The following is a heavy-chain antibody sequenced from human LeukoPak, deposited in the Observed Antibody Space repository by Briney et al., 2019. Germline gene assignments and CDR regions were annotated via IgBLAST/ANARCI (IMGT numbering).Heavy chain of an antibody. CDR1: GGSFSGYY. V-gene: IGHV4-34*01. CDR2: INHSGST. J-gene: IGHJ4*02. Sequence: PSETLSLTCAVYGGSFSGYYWSWIRQPPGKGLEWIGEINHSGSTNYSPSLKSRVTISVDTSKNQFSLKLSSVTAADTAVYYCATIKRGNIFGYFDFWGQGIPVTVSS. CDR3: ATIKRGNIFGYFDF. D-gene: IGHD5-18*01.